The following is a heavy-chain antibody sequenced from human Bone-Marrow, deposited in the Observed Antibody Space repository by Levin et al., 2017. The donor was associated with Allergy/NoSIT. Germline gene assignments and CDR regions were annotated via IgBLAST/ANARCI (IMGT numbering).Heavy chain of an antibody. V-gene: IGHV3-73*01. CDR3: ASFAETAIMF. CDR2: IRSKANDYAT. J-gene: IGHJ4*02. Sequence: GGSLRLSCAASGFTFSGSAMHWVRQASGKGLEWVGRIRSKANDYATAYAASVKGRFTISRDDSKNTAYLQMNSLKTEDTAVYYCASFAETAIMFWGQGTLVTVSS. D-gene: IGHD5-18*01. CDR1: GFTFSGSA.